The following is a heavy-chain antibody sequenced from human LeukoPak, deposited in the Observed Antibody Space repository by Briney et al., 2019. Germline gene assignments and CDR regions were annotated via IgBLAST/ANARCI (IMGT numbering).Heavy chain of an antibody. J-gene: IGHJ4*02. D-gene: IGHD2-21*02. CDR3: AKELLPHSVVVTAIGY. Sequence: GGSLRLSCAASGFTFSSYSMNWVRQAPGKGLEWVSYISSSSSTIYYADSVKGRFTISRDNAKNSLYLQMNSLRAEDTAVYYCAKELLPHSVVVTAIGYWGQGTLVTVSS. CDR2: ISSSSSTI. V-gene: IGHV3-48*04. CDR1: GFTFSSYS.